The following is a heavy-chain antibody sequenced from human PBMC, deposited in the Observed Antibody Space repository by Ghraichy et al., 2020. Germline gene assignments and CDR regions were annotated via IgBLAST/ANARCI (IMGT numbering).Heavy chain of an antibody. D-gene: IGHD3-16*01. Sequence: SETLSLTCAVSVYSISTTNWWAWIRHTPGKGLEWIGYTYSSGSAHYNPSLKSRVTMSVDTSKNQYSLQMTSVTSEDAAVYYCARKAGGSYARGFDLWGQGTKVTVSS. CDR2: TYSSGSA. V-gene: IGHV4-28*01. CDR3: ARKAGGSYARGFDL. CDR1: VYSISTTNW. J-gene: IGHJ3*01.